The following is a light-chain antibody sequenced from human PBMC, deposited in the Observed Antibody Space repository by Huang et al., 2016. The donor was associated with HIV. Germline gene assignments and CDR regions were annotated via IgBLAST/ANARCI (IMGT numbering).Light chain of an antibody. CDR2: AAS. V-gene: IGKV1-9*01. J-gene: IGKJ4*01. CDR3: QQLNTYPVT. CDR1: QGISSY. Sequence: IQLTQSPSSLSASIGDRVTITWRASQGISSYLAWYQQKPGKAPKLLIYAASTLQSGVPSRFSGSGSGTDFTLIISSLQPEDFATYYCQQLNTYPVTFGGGTKVEIK.